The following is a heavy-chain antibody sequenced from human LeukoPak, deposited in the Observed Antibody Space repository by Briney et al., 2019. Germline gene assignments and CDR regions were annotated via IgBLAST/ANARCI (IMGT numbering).Heavy chain of an antibody. V-gene: IGHV4-34*01. Sequence: SETLSLTCAVSGTSLSAYCWSWIRQPPEKGLEWVGEINHSGSTNYNPSLKSRVSISVDSSKNQFSLKVSSVTAADTAVYYCARGSDTAAGLYWGQGTLVTVSS. CDR3: ARGSDTAAGLY. J-gene: IGHJ4*02. D-gene: IGHD6-13*01. CDR2: INHSGST. CDR1: GTSLSAYC.